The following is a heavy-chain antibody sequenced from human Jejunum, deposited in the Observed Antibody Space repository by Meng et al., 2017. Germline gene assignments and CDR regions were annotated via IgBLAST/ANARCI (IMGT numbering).Heavy chain of an antibody. CDR3: AKDNSYSSSWYFSY. D-gene: IGHD6-13*01. CDR2: ISGGGDPT. V-gene: IGHV3-23*01. Sequence: GESLKISCEASGLTFSSYAMSWVRQAPGKGLEWVSAISGGGDPTYYADSVKGRFTISRDNSKNTLYLQMNSLRGEDTAVYYCAKDNSYSSSWYFSYWGQGSLVTVSS. CDR1: GLTFSSYA. J-gene: IGHJ4*02.